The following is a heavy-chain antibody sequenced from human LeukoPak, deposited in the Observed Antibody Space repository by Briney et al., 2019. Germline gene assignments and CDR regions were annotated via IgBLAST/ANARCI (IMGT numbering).Heavy chain of an antibody. CDR1: GLTFSSYW. CDR3: AIGWTGIAVAGSFDY. D-gene: IGHD6-19*01. V-gene: IGHV3-7*01. J-gene: IGHJ4*02. Sequence: GGSLRLSCAASGLTFSSYWMSWVRQAPGKGLEWVANIKQDGSEKYYVDSVKGRFTISRDNAKNSLYLQMNSLRAEDTAVYYCAIGWTGIAVAGSFDYWGQGTLVTVSS. CDR2: IKQDGSEK.